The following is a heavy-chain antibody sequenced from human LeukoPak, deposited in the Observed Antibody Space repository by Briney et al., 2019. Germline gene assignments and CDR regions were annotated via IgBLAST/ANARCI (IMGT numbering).Heavy chain of an antibody. V-gene: IGHV3-21*01. CDR2: ISSSSSHI. CDR1: GFTFTSYS. CDR3: IRDFYSNYGVDFDY. J-gene: IGHJ4*02. D-gene: IGHD4-11*01. Sequence: PGGSLRLSCAASGFTFTSYSMNWVRQAPGKGLEWVSSISSSSSHIYYADSVKGRFTISRDNAKNSLYLQMNSLRAEDTAMYYCIRDFYSNYGVDFDYWGQETQVTVSS.